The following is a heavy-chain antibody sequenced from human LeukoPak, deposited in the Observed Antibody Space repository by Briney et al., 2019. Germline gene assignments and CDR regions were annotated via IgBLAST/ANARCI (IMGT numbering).Heavy chain of an antibody. CDR3: ARSTGIAVAGALGY. Sequence: GGPLSLSCAASGFPFISYAMHWVRQAPGKGLEWVAVISYDGSNKYYADSVKGRFTISRDNSENTLYLQMNSLRAEDTAVYYCARSTGIAVAGALGYWGQGTLVTVSS. J-gene: IGHJ4*02. V-gene: IGHV3-30*04. D-gene: IGHD6-19*01. CDR2: ISYDGSNK. CDR1: GFPFISYA.